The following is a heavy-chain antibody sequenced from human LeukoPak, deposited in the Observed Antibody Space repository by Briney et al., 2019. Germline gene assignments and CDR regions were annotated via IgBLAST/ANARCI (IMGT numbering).Heavy chain of an antibody. V-gene: IGHV1-46*01. CDR1: GYTFTSYY. J-gene: IGHJ5*02. Sequence: ASVKVSCKASGYTFTSYYMHWVRQAPGQGLEWMGIINPSGGSTSYAQKFQGRVTMTRDTSTSTVYMELSSLRPEDTAVYYCARGAVYSGYYYVRPNNWFDPWGQGTLVTVSS. D-gene: IGHD3-22*01. CDR2: INPSGGST. CDR3: ARGAVYSGYYYVRPNNWFDP.